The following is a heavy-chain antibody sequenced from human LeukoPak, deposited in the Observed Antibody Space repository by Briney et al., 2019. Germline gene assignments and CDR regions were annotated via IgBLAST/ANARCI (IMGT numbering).Heavy chain of an antibody. CDR2: IFPGDSDT. D-gene: IGHD2-2*01. Sequence: GESLKISCKDSGYSFTSYWIGWVRQMPGKGLEWMGIIFPGDSDTRYSPSFQGQVTISADKSISTAYLQWSSLKASDTAMYYCARPQRVDAFDIWGQGTMVTVSS. CDR1: GYSFTSYW. J-gene: IGHJ3*02. V-gene: IGHV5-51*01. CDR3: ARPQRVDAFDI.